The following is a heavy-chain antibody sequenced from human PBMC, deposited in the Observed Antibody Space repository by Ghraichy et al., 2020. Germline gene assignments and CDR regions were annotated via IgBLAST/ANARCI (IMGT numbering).Heavy chain of an antibody. V-gene: IGHV4-59*08. CDR1: GGSITNYY. D-gene: IGHD1-14*01. Sequence: SETLSLTCSVSGGSITNYYWSWIRQPPGKGLEWIVHMYYSGSTDYNPSLKSRVTISVDTSKNQFSLKLSSVTAADTAVYYCATASRNNGFDVWGRGTLVTVSS. CDR2: MYYSGST. CDR3: ATASRNNGFDV. J-gene: IGHJ2*01.